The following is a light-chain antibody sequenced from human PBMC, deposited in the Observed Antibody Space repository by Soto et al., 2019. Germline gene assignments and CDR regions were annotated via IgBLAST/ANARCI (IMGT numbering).Light chain of an antibody. V-gene: IGKV3-15*01. CDR3: QQYNNWPPRDS. CDR1: QSLNSN. J-gene: IGKJ2*01. CDR2: GAS. Sequence: EIVLTQSPGTLSLSPGERATLTCRASQSLNSNYLAWYQHKSGQAPRLLIYGASTRATGIPARFSGSGSGTDFTLTITSLQSEDFAVYYCQQYNNWPPRDSFGQGTELEIK.